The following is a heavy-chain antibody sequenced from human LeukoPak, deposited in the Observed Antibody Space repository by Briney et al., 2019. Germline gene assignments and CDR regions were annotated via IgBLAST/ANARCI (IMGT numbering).Heavy chain of an antibody. CDR2: ISAYNGNT. CDR1: GGTFSSYA. V-gene: IGHV1-18*01. D-gene: IGHD3-22*01. CDR3: AREVTMIGGGWFDP. Sequence: ASVKVSCKASGGTFSSYAISWVRQAPGQGLEWMGWISAYNGNTNYAQKLQGRVTMTTDTSTSTAYMELRSLRSDDTAVYYCAREVTMIGGGWFDPWGQGTLVTVSS. J-gene: IGHJ5*02.